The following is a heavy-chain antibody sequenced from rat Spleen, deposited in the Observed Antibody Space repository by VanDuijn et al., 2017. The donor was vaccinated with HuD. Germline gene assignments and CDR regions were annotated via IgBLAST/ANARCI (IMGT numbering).Heavy chain of an antibody. V-gene: IGHV5-17*01. Sequence: EVQLVESGGGLVQPGRPLKLSCSASGFTFSDYTMAWVRQAPKKGLEWVAAIVDDGSNTFYRDSVKGRFTISRNNAKSTLYLQVDSLRSEDTAIYYCARLTGSYFDYWGQGVMVTVSS. CDR1: GFTFSDYT. J-gene: IGHJ2*01. CDR3: ARLTGSYFDY. CDR2: IVDDGSNT. D-gene: IGHD5-1*01.